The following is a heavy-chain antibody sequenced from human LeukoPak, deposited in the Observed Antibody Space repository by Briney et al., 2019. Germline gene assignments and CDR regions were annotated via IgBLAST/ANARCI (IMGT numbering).Heavy chain of an antibody. Sequence: ASVKVSCKASGYTFTSYYMHWVRQAPGQGLEWMGIINPSGGSTSYAQKFQGRVTMTRDTSTSTVYMELSSLRSEDTAVYYCARALRDYDSSGYLFDYWGQGTLVTVSS. CDR1: GYTFTSYY. V-gene: IGHV1-46*01. CDR3: ARALRDYDSSGYLFDY. D-gene: IGHD3-22*01. CDR2: INPSGGST. J-gene: IGHJ4*02.